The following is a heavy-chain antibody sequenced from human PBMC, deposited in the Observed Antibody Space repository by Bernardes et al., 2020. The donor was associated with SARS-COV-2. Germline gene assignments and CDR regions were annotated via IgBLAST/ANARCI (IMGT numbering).Heavy chain of an antibody. J-gene: IGHJ6*02. Sequence: GGSLRLSCAASGFTVRSTYLTWVRQAPGPGLAWVSVIYRGGRTYYADSVKGRFTISRDNSKNTLYLQMNSLRAEDTAVYYCARDQEYSSGVLYYAMDVWGQGTTVTVSS. D-gene: IGHD6-19*01. CDR1: GFTVRSTY. CDR3: ARDQEYSSGVLYYAMDV. CDR2: IYRGGRT. V-gene: IGHV3-53*01.